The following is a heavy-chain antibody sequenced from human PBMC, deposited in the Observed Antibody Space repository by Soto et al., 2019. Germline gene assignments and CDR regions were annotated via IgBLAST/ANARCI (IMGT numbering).Heavy chain of an antibody. D-gene: IGHD5-12*01. CDR1: GINYNTYA. CDR2: INAGNGDT. CDR3: ARAISGYVT. J-gene: IGHJ4*01. V-gene: IGHV1-3*01. Sequence: QVKLVQSGAEMKKPGASVKLSCKTSGINYNTYAIHWVRQAPGQGLEWMGWINAGNGDTRYSQNFQGRVTLTRDTSASTVYMDLHSLKSEDTGVYYCARAISGYVTWVQGTLVT.